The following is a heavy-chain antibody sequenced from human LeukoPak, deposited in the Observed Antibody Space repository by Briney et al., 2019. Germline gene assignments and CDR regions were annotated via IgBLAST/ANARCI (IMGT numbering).Heavy chain of an antibody. CDR2: INPNSGGT. V-gene: IGHV1-2*02. Sequence: ASVKVSCKASGYTFTGYYMHWVRQAPGQGLEWMGWINPNSGGTNYAQKFQGRVTMTRDTSISTAYMELSRLRSDDTAVYYCARDRFEVVPAARYYYYYMDVWGKGTTVTVSS. CDR3: ARDRFEVVPAARYYYYYMDV. D-gene: IGHD2-2*01. J-gene: IGHJ6*03. CDR1: GYTFTGYY.